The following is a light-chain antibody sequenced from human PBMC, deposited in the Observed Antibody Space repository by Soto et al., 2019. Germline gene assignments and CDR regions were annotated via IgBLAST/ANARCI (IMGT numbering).Light chain of an antibody. CDR3: QQYNRLIT. J-gene: IGKJ5*01. CDR2: DAT. CDR1: QTIDSW. Sequence: DIQMTQSPSIFSGSVGDSFTITCRASQTIDSWVAWYQQKPGKAPKLLVYDATSLESGVSSRFSGSGYGTDFTLSINNLQPDDFATYYCQQYNRLITFGQGTRLEIK. V-gene: IGKV1-5*01.